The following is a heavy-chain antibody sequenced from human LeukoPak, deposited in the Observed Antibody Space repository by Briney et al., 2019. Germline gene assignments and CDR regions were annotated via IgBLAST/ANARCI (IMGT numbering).Heavy chain of an antibody. CDR2: INPNGGGT. D-gene: IGHD2-2*01. CDR1: AYTFTGYY. Sequence: ASVKVSCKASAYTFTGYYIHWVRQAPGQGLEWMGWINPNGGGTNYAQNFQGRVTMTRDTSINTAYMELSRLTSDDTAVYYCARVFFPYCSSTSCPENWFDPWGQGTLVTVSS. V-gene: IGHV1-2*02. CDR3: ARVFFPYCSSTSCPENWFDP. J-gene: IGHJ5*02.